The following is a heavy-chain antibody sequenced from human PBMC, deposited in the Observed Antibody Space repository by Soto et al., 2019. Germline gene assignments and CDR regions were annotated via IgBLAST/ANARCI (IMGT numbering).Heavy chain of an antibody. CDR1: GYTFTSYA. V-gene: IGHV1-3*01. J-gene: IGHJ6*02. Sequence: QVQLVQSGAEVKKPGASVKVSCKASGYTFTSYAMHWVRQAPGQRLEWMGWINAGNGNTKYSQKFQGRVTITRDTSERTAYMELSSLRSEDTAVYYCVRTSSGRNYYYYGMDVWGQGTTVTVSS. CDR3: VRTSSGRNYYYYGMDV. D-gene: IGHD3-22*01. CDR2: INAGNGNT.